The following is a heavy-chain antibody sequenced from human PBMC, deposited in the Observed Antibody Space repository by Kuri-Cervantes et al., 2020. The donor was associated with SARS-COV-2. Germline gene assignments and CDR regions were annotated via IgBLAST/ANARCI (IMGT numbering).Heavy chain of an antibody. CDR1: GFTFSSYW. D-gene: IGHD3-9*01. CDR2: IKQDGSEK. J-gene: IGHJ4*02. Sequence: GESLKISCAASGFTFSSYWMSWVRQAPGKGLEWVANIKQDGSEKYYVDSVKGRFTISRHNSKNTLYLQMNSLRAEDTAVYYCARGRGDGLNWGQGTLVTVSS. CDR3: ARGRGDGLN. V-gene: IGHV3-7*03.